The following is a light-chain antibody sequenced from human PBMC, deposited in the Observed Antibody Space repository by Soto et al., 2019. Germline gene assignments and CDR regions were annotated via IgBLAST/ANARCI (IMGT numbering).Light chain of an antibody. CDR1: QHINIY. V-gene: IGKV1-33*01. CDR2: DAS. J-gene: IGKJ5*01. Sequence: DIQMTQSPSSLSASVGDRVTITCQASQHINIYLTWYQQKPGKAPKLLIYDASNLETGVPLRFSGTGSGTDFTFTISSLQPEDLAIYYCQQYESLPITFGQGTRLEIK. CDR3: QQYESLPIT.